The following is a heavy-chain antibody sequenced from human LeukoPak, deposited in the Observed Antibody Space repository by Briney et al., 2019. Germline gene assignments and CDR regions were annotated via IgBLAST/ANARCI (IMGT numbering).Heavy chain of an antibody. Sequence: GGSLRLSCAASGFTFSSYAMSWVRQAPGKGLEWVSAISGSGGSTYYADSVKGRFTISRDNSKNTLYLQMNSLRAEDTAVYYCAIAHSSGWLGFYFNYWDQGTLVTVSS. V-gene: IGHV3-23*01. D-gene: IGHD6-19*01. CDR2: ISGSGGST. CDR1: GFTFSSYA. CDR3: AIAHSSGWLGFYFNY. J-gene: IGHJ4*02.